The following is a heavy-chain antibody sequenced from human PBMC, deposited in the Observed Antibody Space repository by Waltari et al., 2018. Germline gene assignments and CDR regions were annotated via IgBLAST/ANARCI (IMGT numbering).Heavy chain of an antibody. CDR3: ARGIAAAAYYFDY. J-gene: IGHJ4*02. D-gene: IGHD6-13*01. Sequence: QVQLQESGPGLVKPSETLSLTCTVPGGSISSYYWTWIRQPPGKGLEWIGYIYYGVGINDNPSLKSRVTISVDTSKNQFSLKLSCVTAADTAVYYCARGIAAAAYYFDYWGQGTLVTVSS. V-gene: IGHV4-59*01. CDR2: IYYGVGI. CDR1: GGSISSYY.